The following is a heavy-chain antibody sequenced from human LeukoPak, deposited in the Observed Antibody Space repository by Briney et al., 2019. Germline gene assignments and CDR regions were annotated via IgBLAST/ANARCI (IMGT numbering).Heavy chain of an antibody. CDR1: GGSVSSGSYY. D-gene: IGHD1-14*01. V-gene: IGHV4-61*01. Sequence: SETLSLTCTVSGGSVSSGSYYWSWIRQPPGKGLEWIGYIYYSASTNYNPSLKSRVTISVDTSNNQFSLKLSSVTAADTAVYYCARGGGTIIDYWGQGTLVTVSS. CDR3: ARGGGTIIDY. J-gene: IGHJ4*02. CDR2: IYYSAST.